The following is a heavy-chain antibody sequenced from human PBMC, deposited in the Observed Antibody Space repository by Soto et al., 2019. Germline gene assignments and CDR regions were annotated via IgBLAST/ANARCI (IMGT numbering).Heavy chain of an antibody. Sequence: TLSLTCAVYGGSFSGYYWSWIRQPPGKGLEWIGEINHSGSTNYNPSLKSRVTISVDTSKNQFSLKLSSVTAADTAVYYCAREADDYGDLDWGQGTLVTVSS. CDR3: AREADDYGDLD. J-gene: IGHJ4*02. V-gene: IGHV4-34*01. CDR1: GGSFSGYY. D-gene: IGHD4-17*01. CDR2: INHSGST.